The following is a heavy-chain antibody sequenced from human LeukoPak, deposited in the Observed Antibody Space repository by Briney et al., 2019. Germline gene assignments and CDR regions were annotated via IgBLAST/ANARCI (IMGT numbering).Heavy chain of an antibody. D-gene: IGHD3-10*01. V-gene: IGHV3-74*01. Sequence: PGGSLRLSCAASGFTFSPYWMLWVRQAPGKGLECVSRIDAGGSGTTYADSVQGRFTVSRDNAKNTLYLQINSLRAEDTAVYYCVRDSGSGADYWGQGTLVTVSS. CDR3: VRDSGSGADY. CDR2: IDAGGSGT. J-gene: IGHJ4*02. CDR1: GFTFSPYW.